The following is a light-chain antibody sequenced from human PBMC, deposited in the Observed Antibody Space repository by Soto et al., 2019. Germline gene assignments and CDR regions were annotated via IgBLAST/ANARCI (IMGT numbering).Light chain of an antibody. CDR2: GAS. CDR1: QSVSSN. V-gene: IGKV3-15*01. J-gene: IGKJ3*01. Sequence: ERVMTQSPATLSVSPGERATLSCRASQSVSSNLAWYQQKPGQAPRLLIYGASNRATGIPARFSGSGSGTEFTLTISSLQSEDFAVYYCQQYNNWPPLFTFGPGTKVDIK. CDR3: QQYNNWPPLFT.